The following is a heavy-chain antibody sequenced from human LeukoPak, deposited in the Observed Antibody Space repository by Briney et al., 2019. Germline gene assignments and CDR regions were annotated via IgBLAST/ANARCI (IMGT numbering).Heavy chain of an antibody. D-gene: IGHD1-26*01. V-gene: IGHV4-34*01. CDR2: INHSGSP. J-gene: IGHJ6*03. CDR3: ARERGGSSYYYYYYMDV. CDR1: GGSFSGYY. Sequence: SETLSLTCAVYGGSFSGYYWSWIRQPPGKGLEWIGEINHSGSPNYNPSLKSRVTISVDTSKNQFSLELSSLTGADTAVYYCARERGGSSYYYYYYMDVWGKGTTVTVSS.